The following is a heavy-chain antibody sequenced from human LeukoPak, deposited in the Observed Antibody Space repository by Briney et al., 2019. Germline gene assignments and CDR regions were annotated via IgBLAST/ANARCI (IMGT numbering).Heavy chain of an antibody. CDR2: IYYSGST. CDR3: ARGRGYFDY. Sequence: SETLSLTCTVSGGSISSYYWSWIRQPPGKGLEWIGYIYYSGSTNYNPSLKCRVTISVDTSKNQFSLKLSSVTAADTAVYYCARGRGYFDYWGQGTLVTVSS. J-gene: IGHJ4*02. CDR1: GGSISSYY. V-gene: IGHV4-59*08.